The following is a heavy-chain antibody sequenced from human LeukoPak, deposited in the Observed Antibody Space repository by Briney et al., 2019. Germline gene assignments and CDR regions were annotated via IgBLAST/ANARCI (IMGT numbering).Heavy chain of an antibody. D-gene: IGHD3-22*01. V-gene: IGHV1-8*03. J-gene: IGHJ6*03. CDR3: ARVTSYYYDSSGYGYYYYMDV. CDR2: MNPNSGNT. Sequence: ASVKVSCKASGYTFTSYDINWVRQATGQGLEWMGWMNPNSGNTGYAQKFQGRVTITRNTSISTAYMELSSLRSEDTAVYYCARVTSYYYDSSGYGYYYYMDVWGKGTTVTISS. CDR1: GYTFTSYD.